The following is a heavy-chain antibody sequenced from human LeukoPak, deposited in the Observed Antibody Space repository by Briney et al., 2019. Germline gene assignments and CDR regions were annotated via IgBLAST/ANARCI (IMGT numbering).Heavy chain of an antibody. CDR1: GFTFSSYG. Sequence: GGSLRLSCAASGFTFSSYGMHWVRQAPGKGLEWVAFIRYDGSNKYYADSVKGRFTISRDNAKNSLYLQMNSLRAEDTAVYYCARDKAVVVAPYYYYMDVWGKGTTVTVSS. CDR2: IRYDGSNK. J-gene: IGHJ6*03. V-gene: IGHV3-30*02. D-gene: IGHD2-15*01. CDR3: ARDKAVVVAPYYYYMDV.